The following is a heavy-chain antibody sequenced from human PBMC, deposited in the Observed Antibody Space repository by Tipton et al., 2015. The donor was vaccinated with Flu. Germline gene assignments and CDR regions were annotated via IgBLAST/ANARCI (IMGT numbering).Heavy chain of an antibody. CDR1: GFTVSSNY. Sequence: QLVQSGGGLIQPGGSLRLSCAASGFTVSSNYMSWVRQAPGKGLEWVSVIYSDGSTYYIDSVKGRFTISRDNSKNMLSLEMNSLRAEDTAVYYCAKWTYYSDSTPNWGRGTLVTVS. CDR3: AKWTYYSDSTPN. D-gene: IGHD3-22*01. V-gene: IGHV3-53*01. CDR2: IYSDGST. J-gene: IGHJ1*01.